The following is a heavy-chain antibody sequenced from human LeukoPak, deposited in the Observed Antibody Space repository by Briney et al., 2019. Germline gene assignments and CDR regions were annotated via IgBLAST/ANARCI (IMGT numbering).Heavy chain of an antibody. D-gene: IGHD3-3*01. CDR1: GGSISSYY. Sequence: PSETLSPTCTVSGGSISSYYWSWIRQPPGKGLEWIGYIYTSGSTNYNPSLKSRVTISVDTSKNQFSLKLSSVTAADTAVYYCARDVGGRVDYYYYMDVWGKGTTVTVSS. J-gene: IGHJ6*03. CDR3: ARDVGGRVDYYYYMDV. V-gene: IGHV4-4*09. CDR2: IYTSGST.